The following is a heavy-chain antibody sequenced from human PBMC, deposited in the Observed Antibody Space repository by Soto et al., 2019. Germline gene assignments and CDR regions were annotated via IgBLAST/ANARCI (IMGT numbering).Heavy chain of an antibody. CDR1: GFTFSTYG. D-gene: IGHD6-13*01. CDR2: IWYDGSNK. J-gene: IGHJ6*02. V-gene: IGHV3-33*01. Sequence: QVQLVESGGGVVQPGRSLRLSCAASGFTFSTYGMHWVRQAPGKGLEWVAVIWYDGSNKYYAESVKGRFTISRDNSKNTLYLQMNSLRADDTAVYFCAGGYWQQLGEDHFYYGMDVWGQGTTVTVSS. CDR3: AGGYWQQLGEDHFYYGMDV.